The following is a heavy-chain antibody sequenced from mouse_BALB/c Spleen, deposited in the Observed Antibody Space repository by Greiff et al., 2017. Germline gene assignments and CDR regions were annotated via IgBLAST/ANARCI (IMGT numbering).Heavy chain of an antibody. Sequence: QVQLKESGPGLVQPSQSLSITCTVSGFSLTSYGVHWVRQSPGKGLEWLGVIWSGGSTDYNAAFISRLSISKDNSKSQVFFKMNSLQADDTAIYYCARKGGTTRLRDWFAYWGQGTLVTVSA. V-gene: IGHV2-4-1*01. J-gene: IGHJ3*01. CDR2: IWSGGST. CDR1: GFSLTSYG. CDR3: ARKGGTTRLRDWFAY. D-gene: IGHD1-1*01.